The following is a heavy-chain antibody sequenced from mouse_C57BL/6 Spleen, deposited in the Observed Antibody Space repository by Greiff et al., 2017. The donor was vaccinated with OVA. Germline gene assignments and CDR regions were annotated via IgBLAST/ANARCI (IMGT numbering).Heavy chain of an antibody. Sequence: DVMLVESGGGLVQPGGSLSLSCAASGFTFTDYYMSWVRQPPGKALEWLGFIRNKANGYTTEYSASVKGRFTISRDNSQSILYLQMNALRAEDSATYYCARWDNGYAMDYWGQGTSVTVSS. V-gene: IGHV7-3*01. CDR3: ARWDNGYAMDY. J-gene: IGHJ4*01. D-gene: IGHD1-3*01. CDR1: GFTFTDYY. CDR2: IRNKANGYTT.